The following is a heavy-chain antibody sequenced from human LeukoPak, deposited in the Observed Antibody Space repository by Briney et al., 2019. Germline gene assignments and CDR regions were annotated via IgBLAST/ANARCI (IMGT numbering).Heavy chain of an antibody. CDR2: ISYDGSNR. D-gene: IGHD1-1*01. J-gene: IGHJ4*02. Sequence: GGSLRLSCAASGFTFSSYGMHWVRQAPGKGLEWVAVISYDGSNRYYADSVKGRFTISRDNSKNTLYLQMNSLRAEDTAVYYCAKDRSWIIDAWFDYWGQGTRVTVSS. CDR3: AKDRSWIIDAWFDY. V-gene: IGHV3-30*18. CDR1: GFTFSSYG.